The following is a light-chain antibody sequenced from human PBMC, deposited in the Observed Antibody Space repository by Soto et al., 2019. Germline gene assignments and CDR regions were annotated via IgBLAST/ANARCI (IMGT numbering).Light chain of an antibody. CDR3: CSYAGSSSVV. Sequence: QSVLTQPASVSESPGQSITISCTGTSSDVGSYNLVSWYQQHPGKAPKLMIYEVSKRPSGVSNRFSGSKSGNTASLTISGLQAEDEADYYCCSYAGSSSVVFGGGTKLTVL. CDR1: SSDVGSYNL. V-gene: IGLV2-23*02. J-gene: IGLJ2*01. CDR2: EVS.